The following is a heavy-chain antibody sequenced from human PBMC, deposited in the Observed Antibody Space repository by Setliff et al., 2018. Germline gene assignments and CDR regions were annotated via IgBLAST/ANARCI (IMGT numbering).Heavy chain of an antibody. Sequence: SETLSLTCAVYGGSFTDHFWSWIRQPPGKGLEWIGDINHSGSTYYNPTLKSPVTITVDTSKNRFSLKLSSVAAADTAVSYCARRPSGGWFLNWFDPWGQGTLVTVSS. CDR3: ARRPSGGWFLNWFDP. CDR1: GGSFTDHF. CDR2: INHSGST. J-gene: IGHJ5*02. D-gene: IGHD6-19*01. V-gene: IGHV4-34*01.